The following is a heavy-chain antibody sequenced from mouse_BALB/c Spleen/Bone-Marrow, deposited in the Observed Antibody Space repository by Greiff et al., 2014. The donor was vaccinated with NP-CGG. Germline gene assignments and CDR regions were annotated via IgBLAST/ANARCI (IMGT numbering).Heavy chain of an antibody. CDR3: TREGTFFAY. D-gene: IGHD3-3*01. Sequence: QVQLQQSGAELVKPGASVKLSCKSSGYTFTSNYMYWVKQRPGQGLEWIGGINPSNGGTNFNEKFKSKATLTVDKSSSTAYMRLSSLTSEDSAVYYCTREGTFFAYWGQGTLVTVSA. CDR2: INPSNGGT. CDR1: GYTFTSNY. V-gene: IGHV1S81*02. J-gene: IGHJ3*01.